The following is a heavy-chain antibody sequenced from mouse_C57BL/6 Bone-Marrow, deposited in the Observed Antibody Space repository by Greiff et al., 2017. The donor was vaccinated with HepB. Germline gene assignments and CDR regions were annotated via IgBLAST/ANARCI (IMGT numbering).Heavy chain of an antibody. D-gene: IGHD1-1*01. V-gene: IGHV5-12*01. CDR3: ARQYGSSYWFAY. J-gene: IGHJ3*01. Sequence: DVMLVESGGGLVQPGGSLKLSCAASGFTFSDYYMYWVRQTPEKRLEWVAYISNGGGSTYYPDTVKGRFTISRDNAKNTLYLQMSRLKSEDTAMYYCARQYGSSYWFAYWGQGTLVTVSA. CDR1: GFTFSDYY. CDR2: ISNGGGST.